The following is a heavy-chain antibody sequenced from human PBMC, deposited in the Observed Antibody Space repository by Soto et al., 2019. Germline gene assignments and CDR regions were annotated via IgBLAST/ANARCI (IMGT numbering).Heavy chain of an antibody. Sequence: QVQLVESGGGVVQPGRSLRLSCAASGFTFSSYAMHWVRQAPGKGLEWVAVISFDGSKEYYADSVNGRFTISRDNSKNELYLQINSLKDEDTAVYYCTVVYCTNGVCYLGDYWGQGSPVTVCS. J-gene: IGHJ4*02. CDR2: ISFDGSKE. V-gene: IGHV3-30-3*01. CDR1: GFTFSSYA. CDR3: TVVYCTNGVCYLGDY. D-gene: IGHD2-8*01.